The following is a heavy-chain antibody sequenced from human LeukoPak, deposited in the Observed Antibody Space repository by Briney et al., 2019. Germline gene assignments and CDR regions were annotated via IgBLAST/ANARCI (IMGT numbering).Heavy chain of an antibody. V-gene: IGHV1-24*01. D-gene: IGHD3-10*01. CDR1: GYTLTELS. CDR2: FDPEDGET. Sequence: ASVKVSCKVSGYTLTELSMHWVRQAPGKGLEGMGGFDPEDGETIYAQKFQGRVTMTEDTSTDTAYMELSSLRSEDTAVYYCATDVRGLLWFGESPRYWGQGTLVTVSS. CDR3: ATDVRGLLWFGESPRY. J-gene: IGHJ4*02.